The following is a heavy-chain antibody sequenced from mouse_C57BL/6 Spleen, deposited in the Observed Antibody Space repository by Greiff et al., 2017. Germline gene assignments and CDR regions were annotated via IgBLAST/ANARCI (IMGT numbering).Heavy chain of an antibody. CDR2: ISSGSSTI. Sequence: DVQLVESGGGLVKPGGSLKLSCAASGFTFSDYGMHWVRQAPEKGLEWVAYISSGSSTIYYADTVKGRFTISRDNAKNTLFLQMTSLRSEDTAMYYCARPYYYGSSYVGYFDVWGTGTTVTVSS. J-gene: IGHJ1*03. D-gene: IGHD1-1*01. V-gene: IGHV5-17*01. CDR3: ARPYYYGSSYVGYFDV. CDR1: GFTFSDYG.